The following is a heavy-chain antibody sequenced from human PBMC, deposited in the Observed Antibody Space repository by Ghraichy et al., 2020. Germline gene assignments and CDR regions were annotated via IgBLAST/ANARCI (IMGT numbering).Heavy chain of an antibody. D-gene: IGHD1-26*01. CDR3: ARAKGTWSYEGFDY. J-gene: IGHJ4*02. Sequence: GGSLRLSCLASGFTFSDHWMHWVRQAPGKGLLWISRISSDASSTTYADSLKGRFTMSRDNAKNTVYLEINGLRAEDTALYYCARAKGTWSYEGFDYWGQGTLVTVSS. CDR1: GFTFSDHW. CDR2: ISSDASST. V-gene: IGHV3-74*01.